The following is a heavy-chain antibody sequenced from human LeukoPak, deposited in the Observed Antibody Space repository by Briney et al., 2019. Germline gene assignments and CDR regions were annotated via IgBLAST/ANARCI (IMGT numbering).Heavy chain of an antibody. Sequence: PGGSLRLSCAASGFTFSSYGMHWVRQATGKGLEWVAVISSDGVNKYSADSVKGRFTISRDNSKNTLYLQMNSLRAEDTAVYYCAKGQNYYDGSGYYSTDYWGQGTPVTVSS. CDR1: GFTFSSYG. J-gene: IGHJ4*02. V-gene: IGHV3-30*18. D-gene: IGHD3-22*01. CDR3: AKGQNYYDGSGYYSTDY. CDR2: ISSDGVNK.